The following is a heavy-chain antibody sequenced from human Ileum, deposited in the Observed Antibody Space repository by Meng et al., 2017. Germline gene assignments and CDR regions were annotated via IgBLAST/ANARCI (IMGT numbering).Heavy chain of an antibody. CDR3: AHIFDS. V-gene: IGHV4-4*02. CDR1: GRFISSCVC. Sequence: QSLGPRLVEATGPRSPPCAVVGRFISSCVCWSWVRQPPGKGLEWIAEMNLGGTPNYNPSLKSRVTMSVDKSNDHLSLQLTSVTAADTAVYYCAHIFDSWGQGTLVTVSS. CDR2: MNLGGTP. J-gene: IGHJ4*02.